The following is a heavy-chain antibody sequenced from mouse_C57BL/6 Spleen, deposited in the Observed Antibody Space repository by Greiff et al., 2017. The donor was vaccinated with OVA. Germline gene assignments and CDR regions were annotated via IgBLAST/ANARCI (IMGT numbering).Heavy chain of an antibody. CDR2: IYPGDGDT. V-gene: IGHV1-82*01. Sequence: QVQLQQSGPELVKPGASVKISCKASGYAFSSSWMNWVKQRPGKGLEWIGRIYPGDGDTNYNGKFKGKATLTADKSSSTAYMQLSSLTSEDSAVYFCARTGTMDWFAYWGQGTLVTVSA. CDR1: GYAFSSSW. J-gene: IGHJ3*01. CDR3: ARTGTMDWFAY. D-gene: IGHD2-3*01.